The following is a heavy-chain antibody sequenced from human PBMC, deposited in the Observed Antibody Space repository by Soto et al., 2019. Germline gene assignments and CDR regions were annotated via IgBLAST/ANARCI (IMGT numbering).Heavy chain of an antibody. D-gene: IGHD3-10*01. CDR3: ARGKFGELSPFNY. J-gene: IGHJ4*02. V-gene: IGHV4-39*07. Sequence: SETLSLTCTVYGASISSSSYYWGWIRQPPGKGLEWVGYIYYTGRTKYNPALMSRVTISVDTSRSQFSLRLDSVTAADTAVYYCARGKFGELSPFNYWGQGALVTVSS. CDR1: GASISSSSYY. CDR2: IYYTGRT.